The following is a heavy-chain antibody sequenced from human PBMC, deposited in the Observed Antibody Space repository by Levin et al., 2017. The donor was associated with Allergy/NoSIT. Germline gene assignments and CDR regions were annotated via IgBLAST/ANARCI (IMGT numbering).Heavy chain of an antibody. CDR2: ISYSGST. D-gene: IGHD2-15*01. V-gene: IGHV4-59*08. Sequence: SETLSLTCTVSGDSIRNNYWTWVRQPPGKGLELIGYISYSGSTKYNPSLKSRVSMSVDTSKNQFSLKLSSVTAADTALYFCARRFCSGGFCRLDYWGQGTLVTVSS. CDR3: ARRFCSGGFCRLDY. J-gene: IGHJ4*02. CDR1: GDSIRNNY.